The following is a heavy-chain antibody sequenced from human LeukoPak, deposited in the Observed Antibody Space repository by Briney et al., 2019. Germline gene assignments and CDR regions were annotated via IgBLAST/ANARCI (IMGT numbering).Heavy chain of an antibody. D-gene: IGHD6-19*01. V-gene: IGHV1-2*02. Sequence: ASVKVSCKASGYTFTGYYIHWVRQAPGQGLEGMGWINPNSGGTNYAQKFQGRVTMTRDTSITTVYMELSRLTSDDTAVYYCARAGSVAGTRGFDQWGQGTLVTVSS. J-gene: IGHJ4*02. CDR2: INPNSGGT. CDR1: GYTFTGYY. CDR3: ARAGSVAGTRGFDQ.